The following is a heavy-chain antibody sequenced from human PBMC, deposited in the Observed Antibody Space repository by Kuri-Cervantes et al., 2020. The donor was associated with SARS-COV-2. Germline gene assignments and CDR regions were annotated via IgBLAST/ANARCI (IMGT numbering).Heavy chain of an antibody. CDR3: ARDLSSGLWAFDY. CDR1: GFTFSSYS. D-gene: IGHD5-18*01. V-gene: IGHV3-48*01. CDR2: ISSSRSTI. J-gene: IGHJ4*02. Sequence: GESLKISCAASGFTFSSYSMNWVRQAPGKGLEWVSYISSSRSTIYYADSVKGRFTISRDNAKNSLYLQMNSLRAEDTAVYYCARDLSSGLWAFDYWGQGTLVTVSS.